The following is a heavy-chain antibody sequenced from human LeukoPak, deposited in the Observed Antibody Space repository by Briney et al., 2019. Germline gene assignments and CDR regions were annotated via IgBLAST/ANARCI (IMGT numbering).Heavy chain of an antibody. V-gene: IGHV3-23*01. CDR3: AKDRHQLLPPYYGMDV. CDR2: ISGSGGST. Sequence: GGSLRLSCAASGFTFSSYAMSWVRQAPGKGLEWVSAISGSGGSTYYADSVKGRFTISRDNSKNTLYLQMNSLRAEDTAVYYCAKDRHQLLPPYYGMDVWGQGTTVTVSS. D-gene: IGHD2-2*01. CDR1: GFTFSSYA. J-gene: IGHJ6*02.